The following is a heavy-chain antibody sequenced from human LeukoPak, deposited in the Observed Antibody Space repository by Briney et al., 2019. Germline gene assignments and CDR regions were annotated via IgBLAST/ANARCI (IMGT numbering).Heavy chain of an antibody. V-gene: IGHV3-9*01. CDR3: AKEGSGDYTFDY. D-gene: IGHD4-17*01. CDR1: GFTFDDYA. Sequence: GRSLRLSCAASGFTFDDYAMHWVRQAPGKGLEWVSGISWNSGSIGYADSVKGRFTISRDNAKNSLYLQMNSLRAEDTALYYCAKEGSGDYTFDYWGQGTLVTVSS. J-gene: IGHJ4*02. CDR2: ISWNSGSI.